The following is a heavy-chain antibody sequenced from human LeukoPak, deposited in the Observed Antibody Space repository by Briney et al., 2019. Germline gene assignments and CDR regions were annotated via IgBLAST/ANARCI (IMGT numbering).Heavy chain of an antibody. J-gene: IGHJ4*02. Sequence: SETLSLTCTVSGGSISSGDYYWSWIRQPPGKGLEWIGYIYYSGCTYYNPSLKSRVTISVDTSKNQFSLKLSSVTAADTAVYYCARARYDYVWGSYRYYFDYWGQGTLVTVSS. V-gene: IGHV4-30-4*01. CDR2: IYYSGCT. CDR3: ARARYDYVWGSYRYYFDY. D-gene: IGHD3-16*02. CDR1: GGSISSGDYY.